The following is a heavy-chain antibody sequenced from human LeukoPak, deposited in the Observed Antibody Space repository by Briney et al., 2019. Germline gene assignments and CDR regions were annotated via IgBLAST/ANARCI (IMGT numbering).Heavy chain of an antibody. V-gene: IGHV3-66*01. D-gene: IGHD6-19*01. CDR2: IHGGGTT. CDR3: VKSYSGWTGQS. J-gene: IGHJ5*02. Sequence: GGSLRLSCAASGFRVRSNYMSWVRQAPGKRLESVAVIHGGGTTLYADSVKGRFTISRDDSKNTLSLQMNSLRDEDTALYYCVKSYSGWTGQSWGQGTQVTVSS. CDR1: GFRVRSNY.